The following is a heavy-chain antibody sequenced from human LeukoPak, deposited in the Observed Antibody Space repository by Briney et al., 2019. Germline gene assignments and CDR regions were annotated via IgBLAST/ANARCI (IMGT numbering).Heavy chain of an antibody. CDR1: GGSISTSPYY. CDR3: AKHSGHFDSSGHYADY. CDR2: IYYSGST. J-gene: IGHJ4*02. Sequence: PSETLSLTCSVSGGSISTSPYYWGWIRQPPGKGLEWIGTIYYSGSTYYNPSLKSRVTISVDTSKNQFSLRLTSVTAADTAVYYCAKHSGHFDSSGHYADYWGQGTLVTVSS. D-gene: IGHD3-22*01. V-gene: IGHV4-39*01.